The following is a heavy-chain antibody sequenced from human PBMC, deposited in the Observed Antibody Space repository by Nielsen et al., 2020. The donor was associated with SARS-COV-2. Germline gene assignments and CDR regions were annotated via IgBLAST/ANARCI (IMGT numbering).Heavy chain of an antibody. Sequence: GESLKISCAASGFTFGSYWMHWVRQAPGKGLVWVSRINSDGSSTAYADSVKGRFTISRDNAKNSVYLQMNSLRAEDTAVYYCAREGRKLPLDYWGQGTLVTVSS. CDR2: INSDGSST. D-gene: IGHD5-24*01. CDR1: GFTFGSYW. J-gene: IGHJ4*02. CDR3: AREGRKLPLDY. V-gene: IGHV3-74*01.